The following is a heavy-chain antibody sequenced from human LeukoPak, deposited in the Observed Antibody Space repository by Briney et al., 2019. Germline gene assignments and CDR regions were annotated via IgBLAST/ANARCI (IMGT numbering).Heavy chain of an antibody. CDR3: ARVLRDGYNLYYFDY. J-gene: IGHJ4*02. CDR1: GGSISSYY. D-gene: IGHD5-12*01. V-gene: IGHV4-59*01. Sequence: PSETLSLTCTVSGGSISSYYWSWIRQPPGKGLEWIGYIYYSGSTNYNPSLKSRVTISVDTSKNQFSLKLSSVTAADTAVYYCARVLRDGYNLYYFDYWGQGTLVTVSS. CDR2: IYYSGST.